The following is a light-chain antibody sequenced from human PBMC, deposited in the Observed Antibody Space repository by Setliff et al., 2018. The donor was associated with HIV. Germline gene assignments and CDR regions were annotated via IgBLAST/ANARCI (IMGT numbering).Light chain of an antibody. CDR3: SSYTSSGTLFV. Sequence: QSALTQHASVSGSPGQSITISCTGTNSDIGGYDYVYWYQQQPGKAPKLMVYEVSGRPSGVSYRFSGSKSGTTASLTISGFQTEDEADYFCSSYTSSGTLFVFGTGTKVTVL. V-gene: IGLV2-14*01. J-gene: IGLJ1*01. CDR2: EVS. CDR1: NSDIGGYDY.